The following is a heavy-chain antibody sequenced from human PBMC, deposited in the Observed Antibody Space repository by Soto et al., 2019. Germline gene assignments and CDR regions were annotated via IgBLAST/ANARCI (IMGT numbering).Heavy chain of an antibody. J-gene: IGHJ5*02. CDR3: ARDLKSSSWRSWFDP. CDR2: ISYDGSNK. Sequence: PGGSLRLSCAASGFTFSSYAMHWVRQAPGKGLEWVAVISYDGSNKYYADSVKGRFTISRDNSKNTLYLQMNSLRAEDTAVYYCARDLKSSSWRSWFDPWGQGTLVTVSS. V-gene: IGHV3-30-3*01. D-gene: IGHD6-13*01. CDR1: GFTFSSYA.